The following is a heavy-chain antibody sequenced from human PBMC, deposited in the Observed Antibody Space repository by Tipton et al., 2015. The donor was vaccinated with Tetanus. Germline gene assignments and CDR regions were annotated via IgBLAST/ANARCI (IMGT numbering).Heavy chain of an antibody. CDR1: GYTFTGYY. Sequence: QSGPEVKKPGASVEVSCKASGYTFTGYYMHWVRQAPGQGLEWMGIINPSGGSTSYAQKFQGRVTMTRDTSTSTVYMELSSLRSEDTAVYFCARQSANWNFYFDYWGQGTLVIVSS. V-gene: IGHV1-46*01. D-gene: IGHD1-1*01. CDR2: INPSGGST. CDR3: ARQSANWNFYFDY. J-gene: IGHJ4*02.